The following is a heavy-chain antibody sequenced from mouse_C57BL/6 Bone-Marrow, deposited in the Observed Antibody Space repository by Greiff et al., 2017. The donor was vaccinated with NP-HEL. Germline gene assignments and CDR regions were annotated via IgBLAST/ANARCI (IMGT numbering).Heavy chain of an antibody. V-gene: IGHV1-15*01. CDR2: IDPETGGT. CDR1: GYTFTDYE. J-gene: IGHJ2*01. CDR3: TITGVEIFDY. Sequence: VQLKESGAELVRPGASVTLSCKASGYTFTDYEMHWVKQTPVHGLEWIGAIDPETGGTAYNQKFKGKAILTADKSSSTAYMELRSLTSEDSAVYYCTITGVEIFDYWGQGTTLTVSS. D-gene: IGHD4-1*01.